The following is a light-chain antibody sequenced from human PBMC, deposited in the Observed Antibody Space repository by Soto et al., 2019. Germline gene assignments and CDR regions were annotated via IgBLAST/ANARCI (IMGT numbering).Light chain of an antibody. CDR2: EGS. Sequence: QSVLTQPASVSGSPGQSITISCTGTSSDVGSYNLVSWYQQHPGKAPKLMIYEGSKRPSGVSNRFSGSKFGNTASLTISGLQAEDEADYYYCSSAGSGTYVFGTGTKVTVL. CDR1: SSDVGSYNL. J-gene: IGLJ1*01. CDR3: CSSAGSGTYV. V-gene: IGLV2-23*01.